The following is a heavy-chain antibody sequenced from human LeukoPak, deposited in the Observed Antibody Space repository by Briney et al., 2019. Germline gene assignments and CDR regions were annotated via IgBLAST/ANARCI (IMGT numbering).Heavy chain of an antibody. D-gene: IGHD3-22*01. CDR3: AGHYYDSSGYILGDAFDI. V-gene: IGHV4-39*01. Sequence: SETLSLTCTVSGGSISSSSYYWGWIRQPPGKGLEWIGSIYYSGSTYYNPSLKSRVTISVDTSKNQSSLKLSSVTAADTAVYYCAGHYYDSSGYILGDAFDIWGQGTMVTVSS. J-gene: IGHJ3*02. CDR2: IYYSGST. CDR1: GGSISSSSYY.